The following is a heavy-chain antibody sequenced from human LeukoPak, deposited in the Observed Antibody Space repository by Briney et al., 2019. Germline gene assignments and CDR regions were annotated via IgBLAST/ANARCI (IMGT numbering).Heavy chain of an antibody. D-gene: IGHD3-9*01. V-gene: IGHV1-18*01. CDR3: AREDFDWLTNYYYYGMDV. J-gene: IGHJ6*02. CDR2: ISAYNGNT. Sequence: ASVKVSCKASGYTFTGYGISWVRQAPGQGLEWMGWISAYNGNTNYAQKLQGRVTMTTDTSTSTAYMELRSLRSDDTAVYYCAREDFDWLTNYYYYGMDVWGQGTTVTVSS. CDR1: GYTFTGYG.